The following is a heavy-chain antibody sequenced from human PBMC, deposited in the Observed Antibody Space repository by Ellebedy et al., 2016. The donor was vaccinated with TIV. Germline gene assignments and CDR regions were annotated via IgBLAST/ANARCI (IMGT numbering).Heavy chain of an antibody. CDR3: ARNRYCSGGNCYALGY. CDR2: INTDGSST. CDR1: GFTFSSYW. J-gene: IGHJ4*02. Sequence: GESLKISCAASGFTFSSYWMHWVRQAPGKGLVWVSRINTDGSSTIYADSVKGRFTLSRDNAKNTLYLQMNSLVAEDTAVYYCARNRYCSGGNCYALGYWGQGTLVTVSS. V-gene: IGHV3-74*01. D-gene: IGHD2-15*01.